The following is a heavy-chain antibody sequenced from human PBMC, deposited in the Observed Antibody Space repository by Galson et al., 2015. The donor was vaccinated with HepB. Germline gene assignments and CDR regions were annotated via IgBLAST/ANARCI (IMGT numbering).Heavy chain of an antibody. CDR3: ARHHDILIGYFPARRGLYYYYGMDV. Sequence: ETLSLTCTVSGGSISSYYWSWIRQPPGKGLEWIGYIYYSGSTNYNPSLKSRVTISVDTSKNQFSLKLSSVTAADTAVYYCARHHDILIGYFPARRGLYYYYGMDVWGQGTTVTVSS. D-gene: IGHD3-9*01. CDR2: IYYSGST. CDR1: GGSISSYY. J-gene: IGHJ6*02. V-gene: IGHV4-59*08.